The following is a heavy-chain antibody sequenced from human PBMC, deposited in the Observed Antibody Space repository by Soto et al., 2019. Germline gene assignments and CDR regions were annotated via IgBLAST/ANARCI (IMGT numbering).Heavy chain of an antibody. CDR3: ARESSRWYTTHYYYYGMDV. V-gene: IGHV1-69*13. D-gene: IGHD6-13*01. Sequence: ASVKVSCKASGGTFSSYAISWVRQAPGQGLEWMGGIIPIFGTANYAQKFQGRVTITADESTSTAYMELSSLRSEDTAVYYCARESSRWYTTHYYYYGMDVWGQGTKVTFSS. J-gene: IGHJ6*02. CDR2: IIPIFGTA. CDR1: GGTFSSYA.